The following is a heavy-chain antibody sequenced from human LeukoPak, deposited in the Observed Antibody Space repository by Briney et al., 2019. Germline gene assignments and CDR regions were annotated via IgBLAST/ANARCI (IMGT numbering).Heavy chain of an antibody. D-gene: IGHD6-19*01. CDR1: GGSISSYY. CDR2: IYYSGST. CDR3: ARGAVAAIPLDY. Sequence: SETLSITCTVSGGSISSYYWSWIRQPPGKGLEWIGYIYYSGSTNYNPSLKSRVTISVDTSKNQFSLKLSSVTAAYTAVYYCARGAVAAIPLDYWGQGTLVTVSS. J-gene: IGHJ4*02. V-gene: IGHV4-59*01.